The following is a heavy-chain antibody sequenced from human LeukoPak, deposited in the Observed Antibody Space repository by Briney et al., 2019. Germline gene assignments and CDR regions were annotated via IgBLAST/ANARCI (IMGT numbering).Heavy chain of an antibody. V-gene: IGHV4-61*09. CDR2: FYTSGSA. Sequence: SETLSLTCTVSGGSVNVGSYYWTWIRQPAGKGLEWTGHFYTSGSAKYNPSLMSRVTISVDTSKNQFSLKLNSVTAADTAVYYCARDLGYSASYWGQGTLVTVSS. CDR3: ARDLGYSASY. CDR1: GGSVNVGSYY. D-gene: IGHD3-22*01. J-gene: IGHJ4*02.